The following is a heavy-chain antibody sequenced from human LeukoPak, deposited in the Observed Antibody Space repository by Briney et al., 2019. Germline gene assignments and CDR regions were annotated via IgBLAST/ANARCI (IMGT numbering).Heavy chain of an antibody. Sequence: GRSPRLSCAASGFTFSTYNMNWVRQTPRKGLEWGSSITTTSSYIYNADPVKGRFTVSRDNAKNVLYLQMNCLRAEDTAVYFCAKVAKYYYGPETYFFFEIWGQGTMVTVSS. D-gene: IGHD3-10*01. V-gene: IGHV3-21*01. CDR1: GFTFSTYN. J-gene: IGHJ4*02. CDR2: ITTTSSYI. CDR3: AKVAKYYYGPETYFFFEI.